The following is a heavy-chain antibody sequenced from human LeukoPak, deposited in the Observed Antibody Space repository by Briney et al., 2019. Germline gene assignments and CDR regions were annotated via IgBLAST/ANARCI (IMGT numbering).Heavy chain of an antibody. CDR1: GFTFDDYG. CDR2: INWDGGST. Sequence: PGGSLRVSCAASGFTFDDYGMSWVRQAPGEGLEWVSGINWDGGSTGYADSVKGRFTISRDNAKNSLYLQMNSLRAEDTALYYCARVPVPAAIWISDYWGQGTLVTVSS. CDR3: ARVPVPAAIWISDY. D-gene: IGHD2-2*02. J-gene: IGHJ4*02. V-gene: IGHV3-20*04.